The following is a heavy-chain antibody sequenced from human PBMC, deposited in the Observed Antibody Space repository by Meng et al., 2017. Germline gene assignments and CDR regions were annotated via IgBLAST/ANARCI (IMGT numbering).Heavy chain of an antibody. D-gene: IGHD1-14*01. CDR3: ARVKETGVNWFDP. Sequence: QVQVVQAGAEVKKPGSSVKVSCKASGGPFSTYTISWVRQAPGQGLEWMGRIIPILDRANYAQKFQGRVTITADKSTNTAYMELSSLTSEDTAVYFCARVKETGVNWFDPRGQGTLVTVSS. V-gene: IGHV1-69*08. CDR2: IIPILDRA. J-gene: IGHJ5*02. CDR1: GGPFSTYT.